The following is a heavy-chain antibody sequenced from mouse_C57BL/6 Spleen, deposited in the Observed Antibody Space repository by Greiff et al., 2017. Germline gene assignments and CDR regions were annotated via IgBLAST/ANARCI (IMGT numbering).Heavy chain of an antibody. Sequence: EVKLMESGGGLVKPGGSLKLSCAASGFTFSDYGMHWVRQTPEKGLEWVAYISSGSSTNYYADTVKGRITISRDNAKNTLFLQMTSLRSEDSAMYYCARSGDYAMDYWGQGTSVTVSS. CDR2: ISSGSSTN. D-gene: IGHD3-1*01. CDR3: ARSGDYAMDY. V-gene: IGHV5-17*01. CDR1: GFTFSDYG. J-gene: IGHJ4*01.